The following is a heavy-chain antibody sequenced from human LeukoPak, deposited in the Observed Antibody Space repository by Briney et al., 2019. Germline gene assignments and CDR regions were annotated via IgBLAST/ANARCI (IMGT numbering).Heavy chain of an antibody. CDR1: GFTFSSYW. CDR3: ARPFLEWLLSPDY. V-gene: IGHV3-7*05. CDR2: IIQDGGEK. D-gene: IGHD3-3*01. J-gene: IGHJ4*02. Sequence: TGGSLRLSCAASGFTFSSYWMSWVRQAPGKGLEWVANIIQDGGEKYYVDSVKGRFTISRDNPKNSLYLQMNSLRAEDTAVYYCARPFLEWLLSPDYWGQGTLVTVSS.